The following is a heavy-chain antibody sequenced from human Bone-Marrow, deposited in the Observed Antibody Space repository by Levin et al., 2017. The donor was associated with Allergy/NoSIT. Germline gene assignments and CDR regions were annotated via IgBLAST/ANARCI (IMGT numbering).Heavy chain of an antibody. CDR3: ARGRAYDILTGYHTNYYYYYGMDV. CDR1: GYTFTSYD. V-gene: IGHV1-8*01. Sequence: ASVKVSCKASGYTFTSYDINWVRQATGQGLEWMGWMNPNSGNTGYAQKFQGRVTMTRNTSISTAYMELSSLRSEDTAVYYCARGRAYDILTGYHTNYYYYYGMDVWGQGTTVTVSS. D-gene: IGHD3-9*01. CDR2: MNPNSGNT. J-gene: IGHJ6*02.